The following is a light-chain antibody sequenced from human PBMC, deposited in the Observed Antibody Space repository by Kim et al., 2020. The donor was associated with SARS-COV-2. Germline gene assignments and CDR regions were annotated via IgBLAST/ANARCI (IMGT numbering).Light chain of an antibody. J-gene: IGLJ1*01. CDR1: NIGGKS. V-gene: IGLV3-21*04. CDR2: YDY. CDR3: QVWDSSSDHYV. Sequence: SYVVTQPSSLSVAPGETARVSCGGTNIGGKSVQWYQQRPGQAPLLVIYYDYSRPSGIPERFSGSNSGNTATLTISSVEAGDEADYFCQVWDSSSDHYVFGAGTKVTVL.